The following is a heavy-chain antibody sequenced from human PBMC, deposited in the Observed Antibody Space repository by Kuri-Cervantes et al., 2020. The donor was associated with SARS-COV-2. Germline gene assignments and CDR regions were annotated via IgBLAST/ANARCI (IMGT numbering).Heavy chain of an antibody. D-gene: IGHD1/OR15-1a*01. Sequence: LSLTCAASGFTFSSYAMHWVRQAPGKGLEWVAVISYDGSNKYYADSVKGRFTISRDNSKNTLYLQMNGLRAEDTAVYYCAKCPRTGVPGTSGEDWGQGTLVTVSS. CDR2: ISYDGSNK. J-gene: IGHJ4*02. V-gene: IGHV3-30*04. CDR1: GFTFSSYA. CDR3: AKCPRTGVPGTSGED.